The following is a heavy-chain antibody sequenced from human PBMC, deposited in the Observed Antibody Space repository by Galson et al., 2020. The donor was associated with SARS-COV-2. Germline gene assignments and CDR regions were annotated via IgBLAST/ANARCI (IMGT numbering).Heavy chain of an antibody. V-gene: IGHV3-74*01. CDR3: ARDRDVFGSGNYYTAFFNL. CDR2: INSDGSRT. CDR1: GFTFTNYW. D-gene: IGHD3-10*01. J-gene: IGHJ1*01. Sequence: GGSLRLSCTASGFTFTNYWMHWVRQVPGKGPVWVSRINSDGSRTSYADSVKGRFTISRDNAKNTLYLQMVSLGAEDTALYYCARDRDVFGSGNYYTAFFNLWGQGTLVTVSS.